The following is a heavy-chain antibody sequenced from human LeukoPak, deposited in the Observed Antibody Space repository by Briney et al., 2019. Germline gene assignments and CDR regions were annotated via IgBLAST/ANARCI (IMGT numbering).Heavy chain of an antibody. CDR1: GYSISSGYY. Sequence: SETLSLTCTVSGYSISSGYYWTWIRQPPGKGLEWIGEINHRRSTKYSPSLKSRVTISVDTSKNQFSLRLSSVTAADTAVYYCARRLGRWFGERAYYYNYMDVWGKGTTVTISS. CDR2: INHRRST. CDR3: ARRLGRWFGERAYYYNYMDV. J-gene: IGHJ6*03. V-gene: IGHV4-38-2*02. D-gene: IGHD3-10*01.